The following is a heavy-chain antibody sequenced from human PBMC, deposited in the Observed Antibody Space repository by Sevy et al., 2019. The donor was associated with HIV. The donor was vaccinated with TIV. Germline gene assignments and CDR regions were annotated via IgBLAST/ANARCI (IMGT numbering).Heavy chain of an antibody. CDR2: MYHRGTT. V-gene: IGHV4-4*02. CDR1: GDSIISSRW. J-gene: IGHJ4*02. CDR3: XXXXXXXXXGYYFDS. Sequence: SETLSLTCTVSGDSIISSRWWSWFRQSPGKGLEWIGDMYHRGTTNYSPSLKNRVIMSVDKSKNQFSLKLTSVTAADXXXXXXXXXXXXXXXGYYFDSWGQGIPVTVSS.